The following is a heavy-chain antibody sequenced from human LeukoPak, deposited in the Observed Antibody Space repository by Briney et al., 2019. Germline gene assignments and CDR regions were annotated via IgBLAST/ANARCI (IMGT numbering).Heavy chain of an antibody. CDR2: ISSSSSYI. Sequence: PGGSLRLSCAASGFTFSSYSMNWARQAPGKGLEWVSSISSSSSYIYYADSVRGRFTISRDNAKNPLYLQMNSLRAEDTAVYYCARFRDSGSYYYYYGMDVWGQGTTVTVSS. CDR3: ARFRDSGSYYYYYGMDV. J-gene: IGHJ6*02. CDR1: GFTFSSYS. V-gene: IGHV3-21*01. D-gene: IGHD1-26*01.